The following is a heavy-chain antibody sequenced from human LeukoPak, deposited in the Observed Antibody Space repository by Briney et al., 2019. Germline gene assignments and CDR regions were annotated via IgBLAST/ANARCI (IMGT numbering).Heavy chain of an antibody. J-gene: IGHJ4*02. Sequence: GGSLRLSCAASGFTFSNYAIHWVRQAPGKGLEWVASIRFNGNFYADYVKGRFTISRDNSKSTVSLQMDTLRTEDTALYYCAREDWDFDFWGQGALVTVSS. CDR3: AREDWDFDF. D-gene: IGHD3/OR15-3a*01. CDR1: GFTFSNYA. CDR2: IRFNGN. V-gene: IGHV3-30*02.